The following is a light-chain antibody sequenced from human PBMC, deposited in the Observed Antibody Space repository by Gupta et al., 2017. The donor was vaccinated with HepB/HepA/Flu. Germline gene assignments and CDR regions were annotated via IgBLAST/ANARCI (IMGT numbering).Light chain of an antibody. V-gene: IGKV3-20*01. CDR2: GAS. CDR3: QQYGSSPIT. J-gene: IGKJ5*01. Sequence: DIVLTQSPGTLSLSPGERATLSCRASQSVSSSDLAWYQQKPGQAPRLLTYGASSRATGMPDRCSGSGSGTDFTLTISRLEPEDVAVYYCQQYGSSPITFGQGTRLEIK. CDR1: QSVSSSD.